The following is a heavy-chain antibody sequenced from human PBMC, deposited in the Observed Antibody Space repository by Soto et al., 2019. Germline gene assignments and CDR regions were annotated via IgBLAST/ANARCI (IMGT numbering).Heavy chain of an antibody. Sequence: SETLSLTCTVPVGSISSVSYYWGWIRQPPGKGLEWIGSIYYSGSTYYNPSLKSRVTISVDTSKNQFALKLSSVTAADTAVYYCARSHYDILTYDYWGQGTLVTVSS. CDR3: ARSHYDILTYDY. J-gene: IGHJ4*02. D-gene: IGHD3-9*01. CDR1: VGSISSVSYY. V-gene: IGHV4-39*06. CDR2: IYYSGST.